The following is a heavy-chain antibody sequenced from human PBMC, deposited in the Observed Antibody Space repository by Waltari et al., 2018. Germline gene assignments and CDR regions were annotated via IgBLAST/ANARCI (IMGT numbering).Heavy chain of an antibody. Sequence: QLQLQESGPGLVKPSETLSLTCTVSGGSISSSSYYWGWIRQPPGKGLEWIGSIYYSGRTYYNPSLKSRVTISVDTSKNQFSLKLSSVTAADTAVYYCAREDRWHQFDYWGQGTLVTVSS. J-gene: IGHJ4*02. V-gene: IGHV4-39*07. CDR2: IYYSGRT. CDR3: AREDRWHQFDY. CDR1: GGSISSSSYY.